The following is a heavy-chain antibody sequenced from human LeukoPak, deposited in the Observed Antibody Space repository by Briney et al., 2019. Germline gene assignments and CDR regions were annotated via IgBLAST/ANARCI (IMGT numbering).Heavy chain of an antibody. CDR3: ARVGDNTAFDY. Sequence: GGSLRLSCAASGFTFSTYALHWVRQVPGKGLEYVSAISSIGGTTYYANSVKGRFTISRDNSKNTLYLQMGSLKPEDTAVYYCARVGDNTAFDYWGQGTLVPVSS. CDR2: ISSIGGTT. V-gene: IGHV3-64*01. J-gene: IGHJ4*02. D-gene: IGHD2-21*01. CDR1: GFTFSTYA.